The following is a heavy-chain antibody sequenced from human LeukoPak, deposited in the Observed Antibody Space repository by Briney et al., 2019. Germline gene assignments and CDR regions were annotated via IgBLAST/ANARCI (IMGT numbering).Heavy chain of an antibody. J-gene: IGHJ5*02. CDR1: GFTFSSYW. CDR2: IKQEGSEK. D-gene: IGHD3-9*01. Sequence: SGGSLRLSCAASGFTFSSYWMSWVRQAPGKGLEWVANIKQEGSEKYYVHSVRGRFTISRDNAKNSLYMQMNSLRAEDTAVYYRARVLRYFDWVRRDWFDPCGQGTLVTVSS. CDR3: ARVLRYFDWVRRDWFDP. V-gene: IGHV3-7*03.